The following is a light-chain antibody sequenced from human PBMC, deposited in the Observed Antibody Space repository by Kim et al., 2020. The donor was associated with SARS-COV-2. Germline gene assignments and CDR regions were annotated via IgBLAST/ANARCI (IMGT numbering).Light chain of an antibody. Sequence: DIQMTQSPSSLSASPGDTVTISCRASQTIGSSLYWYQHKPGKAPKLLVYAASRSQSGVPSRFRGSGSGTDFTLTITDLQPEDFTSYFCLQTATIPWTFGQGTKLEI. CDR1: QTIGSS. V-gene: IGKV1-39*01. CDR3: LQTATIPWT. J-gene: IGKJ1*01. CDR2: AAS.